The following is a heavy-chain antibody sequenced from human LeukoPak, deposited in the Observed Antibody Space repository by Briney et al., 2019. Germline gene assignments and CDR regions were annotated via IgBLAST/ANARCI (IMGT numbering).Heavy chain of an antibody. CDR3: AKSPVSSCRGSFCYPFDY. J-gene: IGHJ4*02. D-gene: IGHD2-15*01. CDR2: ISYDGSNK. V-gene: IGHV3-30*18. Sequence: GGSLRLSCAASGFTFSSYGMHWVRQAPGKGLEWVAVISYDGSNKYYADSVKGRFTISRDNSRNTLYLQMNTLRAEDTAVYFCAKSPVSSCRGSFCYPFDYWGQGNLVTVSS. CDR1: GFTFSSYG.